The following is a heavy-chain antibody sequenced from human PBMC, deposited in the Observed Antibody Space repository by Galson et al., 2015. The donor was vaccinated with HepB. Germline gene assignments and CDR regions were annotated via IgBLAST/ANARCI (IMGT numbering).Heavy chain of an antibody. CDR3: ATQEYGDYVI. CDR2: IDPSIEST. D-gene: IGHD4-17*01. J-gene: IGHJ4*02. CDR1: AYTFTSYY. V-gene: IGHV1-46*01. Sequence: SVKVSCKASAYTFTSYYIHWVRQAPGQGLEWMGIIDPSIESTNYAPKFQGKITMTRNTSISTAYMELSSLRSEDTAVYYCATQEYGDYVIWGQGTLVTVSS.